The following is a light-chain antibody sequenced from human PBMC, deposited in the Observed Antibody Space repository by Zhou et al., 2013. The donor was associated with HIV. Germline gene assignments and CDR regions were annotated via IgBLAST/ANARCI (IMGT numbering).Light chain of an antibody. CDR3: QQYSNWPMYT. V-gene: IGKV3-15*01. CDR1: HNITTN. J-gene: IGKJ2*01. CDR2: GAS. Sequence: EMILTQSPATLSVSPGERAALSCRASHNITTNLAWYQQKPGLAPRLLIYGASIRATNTPTRFSGSGSGTDFTLAISSLQADDFAIYYCQQYSNWPMYTFGQGTKVDMK.